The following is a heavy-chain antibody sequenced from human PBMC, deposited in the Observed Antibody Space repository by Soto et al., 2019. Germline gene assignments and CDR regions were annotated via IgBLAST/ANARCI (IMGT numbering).Heavy chain of an antibody. CDR3: ARFTCSSDSCYTVGWFDP. CDR1: GYTFTSHF. CDR2: INPSSGST. J-gene: IGHJ5*02. Sequence: QVHLVQSGAEVKKPGASVKVSCKASGYTFTSHFIHWVRQAPGQGLEWIGFINPSSGSTRNAQNFQGRVTVTRDTSTATVYMEVSSLRSEDTAVYCCARFTCSSDSCYTVGWFDPWGQGTLVTVSS. V-gene: IGHV1-46*01. D-gene: IGHD2-2*02.